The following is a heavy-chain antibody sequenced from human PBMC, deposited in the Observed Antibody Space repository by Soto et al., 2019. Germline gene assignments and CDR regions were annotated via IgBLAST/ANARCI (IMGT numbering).Heavy chain of an antibody. CDR2: INAGNGNT. CDR3: ARTDFWSGYPRVGDYYGMDV. V-gene: IGHV1-3*01. J-gene: IGHJ6*02. D-gene: IGHD3-3*01. Sequence: ASVKVSCKASGYTFTGYAMHWVRQAPGQRLEWMGWINAGNGNTKYSQKFQGRVTITRDTSASTAYMELSSLRSEDTAVYYCARTDFWSGYPRVGDYYGMDVWGQGTTVTVSS. CDR1: GYTFTGYA.